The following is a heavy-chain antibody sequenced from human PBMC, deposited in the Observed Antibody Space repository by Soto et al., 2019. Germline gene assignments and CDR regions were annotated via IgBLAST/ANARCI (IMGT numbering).Heavy chain of an antibody. D-gene: IGHD1-20*01. CDR3: ARHNWNYGVY. CDR2: IHSSGST. V-gene: IGHV4-39*01. J-gene: IGHJ4*02. Sequence: SETLSLTCTVSSGSISSSSYYWGWIRQPPGKGLEWIGSIHSSGSTFSNASLKSRVTISVDTSESQLSLKLSSVTAAGTAVYYCARHNWNYGVYWGQGTLVT. CDR1: SGSISSSSYY.